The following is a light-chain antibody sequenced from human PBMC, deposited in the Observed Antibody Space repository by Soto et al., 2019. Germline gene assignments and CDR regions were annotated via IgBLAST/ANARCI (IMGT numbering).Light chain of an antibody. J-gene: IGKJ1*01. V-gene: IGKV1-5*01. CDR3: QQYNTYPWT. CDR1: PSIRSR. Sequence: DIQMTQSPSTLSASVGARVTFTGRASPSIRSRLAWYQQKPGKAPSLLISGAXTLESGVPSRFSGSPLRGSASGTAFSLTISSLQPDDFETYYCQQYNTYPWTFGQGTKVDIK. CDR2: GAX.